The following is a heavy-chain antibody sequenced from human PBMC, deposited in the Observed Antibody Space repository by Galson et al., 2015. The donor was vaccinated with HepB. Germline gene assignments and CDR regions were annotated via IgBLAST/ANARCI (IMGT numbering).Heavy chain of an antibody. CDR2: IYYSGST. V-gene: IGHV4-61*01. CDR1: GGSVSSGSYY. D-gene: IGHD3-9*01. Sequence: SETLSLTCTVSGGSVSSGSYYWSWIRQPPGKGLEWIGYIYYSGSTNYNPSLKSRVTISVDTSKNQFSLKLSSVTAADTAVYYCARDHAPNYDILTGYLNWFDPWGQGTLVTVSS. J-gene: IGHJ5*02. CDR3: ARDHAPNYDILTGYLNWFDP.